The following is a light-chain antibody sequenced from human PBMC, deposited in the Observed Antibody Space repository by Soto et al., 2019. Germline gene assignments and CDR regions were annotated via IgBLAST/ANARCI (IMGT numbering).Light chain of an antibody. CDR3: QQYGSSPYT. V-gene: IGKV3-20*01. J-gene: IGKJ2*01. Sequence: EIVLTQSPCTLSLSPGERATLSCRASQSVSRSYLAWYQQNPGQPPSLLIYATSIRATGIPDRFSGSGSGTDFTLTISRLEPEDFAVYYCQQYGSSPYTFGQGTKVESK. CDR1: QSVSRSY. CDR2: ATS.